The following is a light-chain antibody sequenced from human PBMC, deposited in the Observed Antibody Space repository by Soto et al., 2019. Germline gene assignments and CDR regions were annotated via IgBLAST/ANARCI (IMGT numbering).Light chain of an antibody. CDR1: SSNIGSNT. CDR3: SAWDDSLNGPV. J-gene: IGLJ3*02. CDR2: SNN. V-gene: IGLV1-44*01. Sequence: QSVLTQPPSASGTPGQRVTISCSGTSSNIGSNTVNWYQQLPGTAPKVLIYSNNQRPSGVPDRFSGSKSGTSASLAISGLQSEDEADSHCSAWDDSLNGPVFGGGTKLTVL.